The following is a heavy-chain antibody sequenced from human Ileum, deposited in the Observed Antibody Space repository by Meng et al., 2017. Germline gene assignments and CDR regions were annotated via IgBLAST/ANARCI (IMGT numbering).Heavy chain of an antibody. CDR1: GYTLTTYS. J-gene: IGHJ5*02. Sequence: ASVKVSCKTSGYTLTTYSINWVRQAPGQGLEWMGRINPNKGDTDYAQKFQGRVTMTRDTSIGTAYMELTRLTSDDTAVYYCASDGAGTYTGLNSWGQGTLVTVSS. V-gene: IGHV1-2*06. CDR3: ASDGAGTYTGLNS. D-gene: IGHD3-16*01. CDR2: INPNKGDT.